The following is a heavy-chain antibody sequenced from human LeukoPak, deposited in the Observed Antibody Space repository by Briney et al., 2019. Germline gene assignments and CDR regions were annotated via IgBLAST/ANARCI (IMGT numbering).Heavy chain of an antibody. CDR1: GFSFTNYG. CDR2: IRYDGSQK. Sequence: PGGSLRLSCAASGFSFTNYGMHWVRQAPGKGLEWVAFIRYDGSQKYYADSVKGRFTISRDNSKNTLYLQMNSLRAEDTAVYYCARGSWRFDYGDSGFDPWGQGTMVTVSS. CDR3: ARGSWRFDYGDSGFDP. D-gene: IGHD4-17*01. V-gene: IGHV3-30*02. J-gene: IGHJ5*02.